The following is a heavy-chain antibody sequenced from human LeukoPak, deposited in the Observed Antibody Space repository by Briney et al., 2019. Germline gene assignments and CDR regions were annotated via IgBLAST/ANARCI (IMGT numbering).Heavy chain of an antibody. J-gene: IGHJ4*02. CDR2: ISGDGGST. D-gene: IGHD6-19*01. CDR3: ARGSESSGWYDY. V-gene: IGHV3-43*02. Sequence: GGSLRLSCAAPGFMFHDYAIHWVRQAPGKGLEWVSLISGDGGSTFYADSVKGRFTISRDNSKNSLYLQMNSLRSDDIALYYCARGSESSGWYDYWGQGTLVTVSS. CDR1: GFMFHDYA.